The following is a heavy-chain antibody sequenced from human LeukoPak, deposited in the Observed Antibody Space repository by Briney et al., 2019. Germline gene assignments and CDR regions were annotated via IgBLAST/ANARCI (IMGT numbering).Heavy chain of an antibody. CDR2: INHSGST. CDR1: GGSFSGYY. J-gene: IGHJ5*02. Sequence: SETLSLTCAVYGGSFSGYYWSWIRQPPGKGLEWIGEINHSGSTNYNPSLRSRVTISVDTSKNQFSLKLSSVTAADTAVYYCARGRWFDPWGQGTLVTVSS. CDR3: ARGRWFDP. V-gene: IGHV4-34*01.